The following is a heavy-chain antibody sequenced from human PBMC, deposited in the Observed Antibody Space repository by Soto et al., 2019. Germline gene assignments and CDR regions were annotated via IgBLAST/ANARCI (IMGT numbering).Heavy chain of an antibody. CDR3: AKIAGGCSSTSCYFGMDYYYYMDV. J-gene: IGHJ6*03. V-gene: IGHV3-23*01. CDR1: GFTFSSYA. CDR2: ISGSGGST. D-gene: IGHD2-2*01. Sequence: GGSLRLSCAASGFTFSSYAMSWVRQAPGKGLEWVSAISGSGGSTYYADSVKGRFTISRDNSKNTLYLQMNSLRAEDTAVYYCAKIAGGCSSTSCYFGMDYYYYMDVWGKGTTVTVSS.